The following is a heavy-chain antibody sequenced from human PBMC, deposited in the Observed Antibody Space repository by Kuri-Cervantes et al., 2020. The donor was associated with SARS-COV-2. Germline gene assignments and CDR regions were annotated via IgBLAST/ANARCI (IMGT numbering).Heavy chain of an antibody. Sequence: LSLTCAASGFTFSSYAMSWVRQAPGKGLEWVSAISGSGGSTYYADSVKGRFTISRDNSKNTLYLQMNSLRAEDTAVYYCALRYCSSTSCRDQGYFQHWGQGTLVTVSS. D-gene: IGHD2-2*01. J-gene: IGHJ1*01. CDR3: ALRYCSSTSCRDQGYFQH. CDR2: ISGSGGST. CDR1: GFTFSSYA. V-gene: IGHV3-23*01.